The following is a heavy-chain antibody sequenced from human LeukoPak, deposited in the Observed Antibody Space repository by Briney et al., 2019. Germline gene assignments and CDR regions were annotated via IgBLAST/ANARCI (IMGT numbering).Heavy chain of an antibody. Sequence: SETLSLTCTVSGGSISSYYWSWIRQPAGKGLEWIGRIYTSGSTSYNPSLKSRVTMSVDTSKNQFSLKLSSVTAADTAVYYCARDYYDSSGYYSYYYYYMDVWGKGTTVTVSS. CDR2: IYTSGST. J-gene: IGHJ6*03. V-gene: IGHV4-4*07. D-gene: IGHD3-22*01. CDR3: ARDYYDSSGYYSYYYYYMDV. CDR1: GGSISSYY.